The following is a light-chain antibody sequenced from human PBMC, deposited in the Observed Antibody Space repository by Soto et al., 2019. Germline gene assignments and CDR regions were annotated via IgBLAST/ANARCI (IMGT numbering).Light chain of an antibody. CDR2: DAF. CDR1: QDISNY. V-gene: IGKV1-33*01. CDR3: QQYHDLPPT. J-gene: IGKJ4*01. Sequence: DIQMTQSPSSLSASVGDRVTITCQASQDISNYLNWYQQKPGKAPMLLICDAFNLETGVPSRFSGSGSGTDFTFTISSLQPEDIATDYCQQYHDLPPTFGGGTKVQLK.